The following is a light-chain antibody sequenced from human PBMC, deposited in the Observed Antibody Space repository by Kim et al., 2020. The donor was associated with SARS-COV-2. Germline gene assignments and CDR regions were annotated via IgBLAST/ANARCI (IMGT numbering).Light chain of an antibody. J-gene: IGKJ3*01. Sequence: DIQMTQSPSSLSASVGDRVTITCRASQDISTYLAWFQQRAGKVPKLLIYAASALQSGVPARFSGSGSGTDFTLTITSLQPEDVATYYCQKYNNAPFTLGPGTKVDI. V-gene: IGKV1-27*01. CDR3: QKYNNAPFT. CDR2: AAS. CDR1: QDISTY.